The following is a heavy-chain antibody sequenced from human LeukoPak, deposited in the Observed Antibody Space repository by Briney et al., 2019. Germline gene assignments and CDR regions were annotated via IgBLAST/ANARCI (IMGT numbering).Heavy chain of an antibody. V-gene: IGHV1-8*01. CDR1: GYTFTSYD. Sequence: ASVKVSCKDSGYTFTSYDINWVRQATGQGLEWMGWMNPNSGNTGYAQKFQGRVTMTRNTSISTAYMELSSLRSEDTAVYYCARGHRWLQYDSLSYYLDYWGPGTLVTVSS. CDR2: MNPNSGNT. D-gene: IGHD5-24*01. CDR3: ARGHRWLQYDSLSYYLDY. J-gene: IGHJ4*02.